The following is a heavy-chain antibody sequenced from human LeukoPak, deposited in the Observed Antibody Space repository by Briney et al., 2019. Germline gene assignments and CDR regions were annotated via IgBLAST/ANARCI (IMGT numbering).Heavy chain of an antibody. CDR1: GGSISSYY. J-gene: IGHJ6*03. CDR2: IYYSGST. Sequence: KPSETLPLTCTVSGGSISSYYWSWIRQPPGKGLEWIGYIYYSGSTNYNPSLKSRVTISVDTSKNQFSLKLSSVTAADTAVYYCARERPHYYGSGSYYGDYYYYYYMDVWGKGTTVTVSS. CDR3: ARERPHYYGSGSYYGDYYYYYYMDV. V-gene: IGHV4-59*01. D-gene: IGHD3-10*01.